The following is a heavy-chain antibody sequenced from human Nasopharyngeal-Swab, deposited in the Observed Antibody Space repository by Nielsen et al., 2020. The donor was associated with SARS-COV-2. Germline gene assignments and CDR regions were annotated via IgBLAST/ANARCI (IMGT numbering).Heavy chain of an antibody. CDR3: ARDQRSGWFDAFDI. CDR2: VYYGGNT. Sequence: WIRQPPGKGLEWIGSVYYGGNTYYNPSLKSRVTTSVDTSKNQFSLKLSSVTAADTAVYYCARDQRSGWFDAFDIWGQGTMVTVSS. V-gene: IGHV4-39*07. D-gene: IGHD6-19*01. J-gene: IGHJ3*02.